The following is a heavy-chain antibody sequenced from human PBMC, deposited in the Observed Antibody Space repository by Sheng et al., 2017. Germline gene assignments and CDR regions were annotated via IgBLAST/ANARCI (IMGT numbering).Heavy chain of an antibody. D-gene: IGHD2-2*01. CDR2: IYYSGST. Sequence: QVQLQESGPGLVKPSETLSLTCTVSGGSISSYYWSWIRQPPGKGLEWIGYIYYSGSTNYNPSLKSRVTISVDTSKNQFSLKLSSVTAADTAVYYCAGGVVPAAIGPVVYWGQGTLVTVSS. J-gene: IGHJ4*02. CDR3: AGGVVPAAIGPVVY. CDR1: GGSISSYY. V-gene: IGHV4-59*12.